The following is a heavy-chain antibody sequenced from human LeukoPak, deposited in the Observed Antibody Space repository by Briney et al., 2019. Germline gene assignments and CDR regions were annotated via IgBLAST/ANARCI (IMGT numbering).Heavy chain of an antibody. V-gene: IGHV4-61*08. J-gene: IGHJ3*02. CDR2: IYYSGST. D-gene: IGHD3-10*01. Sequence: SETLSLTCTVSGGSISSGGYYWSWIRQPPGKGLEWIGYIYYSGSTNYNPSLKSRVTISVDTSKNQFSLKLSSVTAADTAVYYCARPRDGDDAFDIWGQGTMVTVSS. CDR3: ARPRDGDDAFDI. CDR1: GGSISSGGYY.